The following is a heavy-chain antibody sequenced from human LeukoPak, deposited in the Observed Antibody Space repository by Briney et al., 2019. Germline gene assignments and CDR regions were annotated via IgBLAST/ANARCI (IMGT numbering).Heavy chain of an antibody. V-gene: IGHV3-48*03. Sequence: GGSLRLSCAASGFTFSSYEMNWVRQAPGKGLEWVSYISSSGGTIYYADSVKGRFTISRDNAKNSLYLQMNSLRAEDTAVYYCAGVDTAMAPYYYYGMDVWGQGTTVTVSS. CDR3: AGVDTAMAPYYYYGMDV. D-gene: IGHD5-18*01. J-gene: IGHJ6*02. CDR2: ISSSGGTI. CDR1: GFTFSSYE.